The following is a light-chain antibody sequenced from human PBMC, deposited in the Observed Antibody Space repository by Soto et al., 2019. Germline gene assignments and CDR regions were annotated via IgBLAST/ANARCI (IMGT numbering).Light chain of an antibody. Sequence: EIVLTQSPGTLSLSPGERATLSCGASQSVTSNYLAWYQQKPGQAPRLLIYGASRRATGIPDRFIGSGSGTDFTLTISSLQPDDFATYYCQQYSTYTPRTFGQGTKVDIK. V-gene: IGKV3-20*01. CDR3: QQYSTYTPRT. CDR1: QSVTSNY. CDR2: GAS. J-gene: IGKJ1*01.